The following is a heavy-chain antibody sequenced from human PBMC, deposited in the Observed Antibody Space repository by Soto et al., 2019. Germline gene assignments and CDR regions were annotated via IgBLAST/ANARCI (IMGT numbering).Heavy chain of an antibody. CDR1: GFTFSIFA. D-gene: IGHD7-27*01. V-gene: IGHV3-23*01. Sequence: PGGSLRLSCAASGFTFSIFAMSWVRQSPGKGLEWVSTISGSGGSTYYADAVKGRFSISRDNPMGTLYLQMKSLRVEDTAIYYCAKEVSLGSTVDLGYWGQGT. J-gene: IGHJ4*02. CDR2: ISGSGGST. CDR3: AKEVSLGSTVDLGY.